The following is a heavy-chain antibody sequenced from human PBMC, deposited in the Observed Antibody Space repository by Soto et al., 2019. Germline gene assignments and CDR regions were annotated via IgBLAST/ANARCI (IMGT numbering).Heavy chain of an antibody. J-gene: IGHJ4*02. V-gene: IGHV1-69*13. CDR1: GGTFSSYA. CDR2: IIPIFGTA. CDR3: ASSRRAARPSLHFDY. Sequence: ASVKVSCKASGGTFSSYAISWVRQAPGQGLEWMGGIIPIFGTANYAQKFQGRVTITADESTSTAYMELSSLRSEDTAVYYCASSRRAARPSLHFDYWGQGTLVTVSS. D-gene: IGHD6-6*01.